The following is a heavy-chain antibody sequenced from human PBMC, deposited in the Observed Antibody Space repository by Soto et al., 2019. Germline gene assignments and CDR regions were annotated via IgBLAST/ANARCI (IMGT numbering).Heavy chain of an antibody. Sequence: ASVKVSCKASGYTFTDYAMNWVRQAPGQRPEWMGWINAGNGNLKYSQNFQGRVTITRDASASTAYMELSSLRSEDTAVYFCARGRWSTRNANYYFDYWGQGTLVTVS. V-gene: IGHV1-3*01. CDR3: ARGRWSTRNANYYFDY. D-gene: IGHD2-15*01. J-gene: IGHJ4*02. CDR2: INAGNGNL. CDR1: GYTFTDYA.